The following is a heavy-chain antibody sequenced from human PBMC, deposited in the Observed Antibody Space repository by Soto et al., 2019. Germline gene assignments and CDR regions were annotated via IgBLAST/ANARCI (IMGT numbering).Heavy chain of an antibody. D-gene: IGHD3-22*01. CDR1: GFTFSSYG. CDR3: AKDRHSSGYYPVDY. J-gene: IGHJ4*02. Sequence: QVQLVESGGGVVQPGRSLRLSCAASGFTFSSYGMHWVRQAPGKGLEWVAVISYDGSNKYYADSVKGRFTISRDNSKNTLYLQMNSLIAEDTAVYYCAKDRHSSGYYPVDYWGQGTLVTVSS. CDR2: ISYDGSNK. V-gene: IGHV3-30*18.